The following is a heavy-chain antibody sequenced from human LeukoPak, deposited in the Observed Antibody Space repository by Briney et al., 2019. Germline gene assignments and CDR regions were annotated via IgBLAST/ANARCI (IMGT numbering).Heavy chain of an antibody. CDR2: IYHSGST. J-gene: IGHJ4*02. D-gene: IGHD3-16*01. CDR1: GYSISSGYY. Sequence: SETLSLTCTVSGYSISSGYYWGWIRQPPGKGLEWNGSIYHSGSTYYNPSLKSRVTISVDTSKNQFSLKLSSVTAADTAVYYCARAGGRPQGLDYWGQGTLVTVSS. CDR3: ARAGGRPQGLDY. V-gene: IGHV4-38-2*02.